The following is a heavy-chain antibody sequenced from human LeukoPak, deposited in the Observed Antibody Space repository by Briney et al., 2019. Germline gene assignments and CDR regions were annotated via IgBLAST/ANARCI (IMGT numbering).Heavy chain of an antibody. J-gene: IGHJ3*02. V-gene: IGHV3-21*01. CDR3: ARALQWLATDAFDI. Sequence: GGSLRLSCAASGFTFSSYSMHWVRQAPGKGLEWVSSISSSSSSYSYTYYADSVKGRFTISRDNAKNSLLLQMNSLRAEDTAVYYCARALQWLATDAFDIWGQGTMVTVSS. CDR1: GFTFSSYS. CDR2: ISSSSSSYSYT. D-gene: IGHD6-19*01.